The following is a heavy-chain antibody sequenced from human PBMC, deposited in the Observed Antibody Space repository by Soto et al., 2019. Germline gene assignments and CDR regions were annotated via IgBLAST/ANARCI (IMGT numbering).Heavy chain of an antibody. D-gene: IGHD3-3*01. CDR2: IYYSGST. CDR3: ARVIGRYDFWSGYYTVYYYCGMDV. J-gene: IGHJ6*02. Sequence: SETLSLTCTVSGGSISSYYWSWIRQPPGKGLEWIGYIYYSGSTNYNPSLKSRVTISVDTSKNQFSLKLSSVTAADTAVYYCARVIGRYDFWSGYYTVYYYCGMDVWGQGTTVTVSS. V-gene: IGHV4-59*01. CDR1: GGSISSYY.